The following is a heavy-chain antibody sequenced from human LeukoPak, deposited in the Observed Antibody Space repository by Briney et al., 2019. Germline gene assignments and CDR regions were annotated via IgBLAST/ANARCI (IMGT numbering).Heavy chain of an antibody. CDR1: GFTFSSYG. CDR2: INAGNGNT. V-gene: IGHV1-3*03. CDR3: ARESRYDSSGYYYGGPHGIDY. J-gene: IGHJ4*02. D-gene: IGHD3-22*01. Sequence: GGSLRLSCAASGFTFSSYGMHWVRQAPGQRLEWMGWINAGNGNTKYSQEFQGRVTITRDTSASTAYMELSSLRSEDMAVYYCARESRYDSSGYYYGGPHGIDYWGQGTLVTVSS.